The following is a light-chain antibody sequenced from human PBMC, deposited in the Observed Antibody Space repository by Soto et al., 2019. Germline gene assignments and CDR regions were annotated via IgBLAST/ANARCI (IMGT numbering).Light chain of an antibody. CDR1: NNNVGISNL. Sequence: QSALTQPASVSGFPGQSITISCAGTNNNVGISNLVSWYQQHPGKAPKLMIYEGIKRPSGVSNRFSGSKSGNTASLTISGRQAEDEADYFCCSYAGTTFVVFGGGTKLTVL. V-gene: IGLV2-23*01. CDR3: CSYAGTTFVV. J-gene: IGLJ2*01. CDR2: EGI.